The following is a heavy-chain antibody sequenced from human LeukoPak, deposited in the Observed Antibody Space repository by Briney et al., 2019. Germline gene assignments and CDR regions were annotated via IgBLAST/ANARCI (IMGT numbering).Heavy chain of an antibody. D-gene: IGHD6-19*01. Sequence: GGSLRLSCAASGFTFSSYAMSWVRQAPGKGLEWVSAISGSGGSTYYADSVKGRFTISRDNSKNTLYLQMNSLRAEDTAVYYCAKDQAVAGTGIDLDYWGQGTLVTVSS. CDR1: GFTFSSYA. J-gene: IGHJ4*02. CDR2: ISGSGGST. CDR3: AKDQAVAGTGIDLDY. V-gene: IGHV3-23*01.